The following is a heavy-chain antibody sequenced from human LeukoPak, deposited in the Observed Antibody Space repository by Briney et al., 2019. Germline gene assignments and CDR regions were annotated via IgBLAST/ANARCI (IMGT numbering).Heavy chain of an antibody. CDR2: IYTSGST. CDR1: GGSISSYY. CDR3: ARVDGYSYGYSYYFDY. J-gene: IGHJ4*02. D-gene: IGHD5-18*01. Sequence: SETLSLTCTVSGGSISSYYWSWIRQPAGKGLEWIGRIYTSGSTNYNPSLKSRVTMSVDTSKNQFSLKLSSVTAADTAVYYCARVDGYSYGYSYYFDYWGQGTLVTVSS. V-gene: IGHV4-4*07.